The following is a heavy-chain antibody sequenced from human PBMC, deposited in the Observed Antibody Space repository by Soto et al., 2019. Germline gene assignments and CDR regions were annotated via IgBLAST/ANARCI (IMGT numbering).Heavy chain of an antibody. J-gene: IGHJ4*02. D-gene: IGHD3-22*01. CDR1: GFTFSSYE. CDR3: ASAFSYYYDSSGYPYYFDY. V-gene: IGHV3-48*03. Sequence: GGSLRLSCAASGFTFSSYEMNWVRQAPGKGLEWVSYISSSGSTIYYADSVKGRFTISRDNAKNSLYLQMNSLRAEDTAVYYCASAFSYYYDSSGYPYYFDYWGQGTLVTVSS. CDR2: ISSSGSTI.